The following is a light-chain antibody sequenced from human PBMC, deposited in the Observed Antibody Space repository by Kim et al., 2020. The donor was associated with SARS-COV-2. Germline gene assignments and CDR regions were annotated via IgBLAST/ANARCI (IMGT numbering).Light chain of an antibody. J-gene: IGKJ1*01. CDR1: QSVSNN. CDR3: QQYNDWRS. CDR2: DAS. Sequence: SVSPGERATLSCRASQSVSNNLAWYQQKPGQAPRLLIYDASTRAPGTPARFSGSGSGTEFTLTISSLQSGDFAIYYCQQYNDWRSFGQGTKVEIK. V-gene: IGKV3-15*01.